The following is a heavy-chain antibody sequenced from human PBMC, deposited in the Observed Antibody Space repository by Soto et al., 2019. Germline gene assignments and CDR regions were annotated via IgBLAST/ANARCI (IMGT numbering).Heavy chain of an antibody. J-gene: IGHJ4*02. CDR1: GFTFSTYS. CDR3: VKDFRPDSGYDLDF. V-gene: IGHV3-33*03. D-gene: IGHD5-12*01. CDR2: IWGDASHE. Sequence: VQLLESGGGSVQPGGSLRLSCAASGFTFSTYSMNWVRQAPGKGLEWVAVIWGDASHEYYADSVKGRFTISRDNSRDKVYLQTNSLRAEDTALYYCVKDFRPDSGYDLDFWGQGTLVTVSS.